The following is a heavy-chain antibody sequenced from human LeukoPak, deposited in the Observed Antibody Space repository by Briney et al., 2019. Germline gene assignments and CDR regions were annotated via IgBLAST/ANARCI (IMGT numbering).Heavy chain of an antibody. CDR3: ARTSGYDPTNFGY. J-gene: IGHJ4*02. Sequence: GGSLRLSCAASGFTFSSYGMHWVRQAPGKGLEWVAFIRYDGSNKYYADSVKGRFTISRDNSKNTLYLQMNSLRAEDTAVYYCARTSGYDPTNFGYWGQGTLVTVSS. D-gene: IGHD5-12*01. CDR2: IRYDGSNK. CDR1: GFTFSSYG. V-gene: IGHV3-30*02.